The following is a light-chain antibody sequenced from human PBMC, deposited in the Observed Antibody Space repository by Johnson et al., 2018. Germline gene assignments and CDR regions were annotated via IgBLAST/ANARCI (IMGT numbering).Light chain of an antibody. J-gene: IGLJ1*01. CDR1: SSNIGNNY. CDR3: GTWDSSLRAGNV. CDR2: ENN. Sequence: QSVLTQPPSVSAAPGQKVTISCSGCSSNIGNNYVSWYQQLPGTAPKLLIYENNKRPSGIPDRFSGSKSGTSATLGITGLQTGDEAEYYCGTWDSSLRAGNVFGTGTKVPDL. V-gene: IGLV1-51*02.